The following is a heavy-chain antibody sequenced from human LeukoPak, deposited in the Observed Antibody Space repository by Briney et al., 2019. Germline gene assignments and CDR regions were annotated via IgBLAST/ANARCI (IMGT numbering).Heavy chain of an antibody. D-gene: IGHD2-21*01. CDR1: GDSISSSSYY. J-gene: IGHJ6*02. CDR3: ARVRGLIPASDV. Sequence: PSETLSLTCTVSGDSISSSSYYWGWIRQPPGKGLEWIGEINHSGSTNYNPSLKSRVTISVDTPKNQFSLKLSSVTAADTAVYYCARVRGLIPASDVWGQGTTVTVSS. V-gene: IGHV4-39*07. CDR2: INHSGST.